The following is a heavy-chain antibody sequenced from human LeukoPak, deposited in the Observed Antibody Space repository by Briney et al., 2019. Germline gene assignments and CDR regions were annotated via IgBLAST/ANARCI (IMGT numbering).Heavy chain of an antibody. D-gene: IGHD2-15*01. CDR2: IYTSGST. CDR1: GGSISSYY. V-gene: IGHV4-4*07. Sequence: SETLSLTCTVSGGSISSYYWSWIRQPAGKGLEWIGRIYTSGSTNYNPSLKSRVTMSVDTSKNQFSLKLSSVTAADTAVYYCARDGVVAAPYYYCYYMDVWGKGTTVTVSS. CDR3: ARDGVVAAPYYYCYYMDV. J-gene: IGHJ6*03.